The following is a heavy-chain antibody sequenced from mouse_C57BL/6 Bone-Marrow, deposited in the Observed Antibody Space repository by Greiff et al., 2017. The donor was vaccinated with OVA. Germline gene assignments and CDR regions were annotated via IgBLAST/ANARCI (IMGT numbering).Heavy chain of an antibody. J-gene: IGHJ2*01. Sequence: DVKLVESGGGLVKPGGSLKLSCAASGFTFSDYGMHWVRQAPEKGLEWVAYISSGSSTIYYADTVKGRFTISRDNAKNTLFLQMTSLRSEDTAMYYCASHYGNYFDYWGQGTTLTVSS. D-gene: IGHD2-1*01. CDR1: GFTFSDYG. CDR2: ISSGSSTI. CDR3: ASHYGNYFDY. V-gene: IGHV5-17*01.